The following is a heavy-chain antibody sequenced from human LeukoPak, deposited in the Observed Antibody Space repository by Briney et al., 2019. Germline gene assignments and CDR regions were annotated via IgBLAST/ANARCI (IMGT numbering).Heavy chain of an antibody. CDR2: INPNSGGT. V-gene: IGHV1-2*02. J-gene: IGHJ4*02. CDR3: ARANIVVVPAAMGDFDY. D-gene: IGHD2-2*01. CDR1: GYTFTGYY. Sequence: ASVKVSCKASGYTFTGYYMHWVRQAPGQGLEWMGWINPNSGGTNYAQKFQGRVTMTRDTSISTAYMELSRLRSDDTAVYYCARANIVVVPAAMGDFDYRGQGTLVTVSS.